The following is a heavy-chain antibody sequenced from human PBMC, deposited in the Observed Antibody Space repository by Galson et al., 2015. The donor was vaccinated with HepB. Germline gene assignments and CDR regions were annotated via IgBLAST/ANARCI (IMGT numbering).Heavy chain of an antibody. J-gene: IGHJ4*02. D-gene: IGHD1-26*01. V-gene: IGHV3-30*18. Sequence: SLRLSCAAPGFTFSSYGMHWVRQAPGKGLEWVAVISYDGSNKYYADSVKGRFTISRDNSKNTLYLQMNSLRAEDTAVYYCAKDGGWSGSYFPPLYYFDYWGQGTLVTVSS. CDR2: ISYDGSNK. CDR3: AKDGGWSGSYFPPLYYFDY. CDR1: GFTFSSYG.